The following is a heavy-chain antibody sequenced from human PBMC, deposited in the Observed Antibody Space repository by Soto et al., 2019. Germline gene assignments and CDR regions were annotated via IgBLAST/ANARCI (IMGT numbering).Heavy chain of an antibody. CDR3: ARVNRSGSYYFDY. Sequence: PSETLSLTCTVSGGSISSGGYYWSWIRQHPGKGLEWIGYIYYSGSTYYNPSLKSRVTISVDTSKNQFSLKLSSVTAADTAVYYCARVNRSGSYYFDYWGQGTLVTVSS. D-gene: IGHD1-26*01. CDR2: IYYSGST. V-gene: IGHV4-31*03. J-gene: IGHJ4*02. CDR1: GGSISSGGYY.